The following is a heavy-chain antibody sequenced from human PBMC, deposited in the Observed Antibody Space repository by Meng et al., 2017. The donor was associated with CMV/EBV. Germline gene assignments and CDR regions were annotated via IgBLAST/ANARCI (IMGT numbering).Heavy chain of an antibody. V-gene: IGHV3-11*01. Sequence: GESLKISCAASGFTFSDYYMSWIRQAPGKGLEWVSYISSSSSTIYYADSVKGRFTISRDNAKNSLYLQMNSLRAEDTAVYYCARRYSGYDFDYWGQGTLVTVSS. D-gene: IGHD5-12*01. J-gene: IGHJ4*02. CDR1: GFTFSDYY. CDR2: ISSSSSTI. CDR3: ARRYSGYDFDY.